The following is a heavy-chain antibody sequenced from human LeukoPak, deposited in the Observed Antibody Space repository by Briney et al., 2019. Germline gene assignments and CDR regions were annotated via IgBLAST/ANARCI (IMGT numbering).Heavy chain of an antibody. CDR2: INSDGSDT. Sequence: PGGSLRLSCAASGFTFSSYWMHWVRQAPGKGLVWVSRINSDGSDTKYADSVKGRFTISRDNAKNTLYLQMNSLRAEDTAVYYCARDADLFDTASVRGGIDYWGQGTLVTVSS. J-gene: IGHJ4*02. V-gene: IGHV3-74*03. CDR3: ARDADLFDTASVRGGIDY. CDR1: GFTFSSYW. D-gene: IGHD3-10*01.